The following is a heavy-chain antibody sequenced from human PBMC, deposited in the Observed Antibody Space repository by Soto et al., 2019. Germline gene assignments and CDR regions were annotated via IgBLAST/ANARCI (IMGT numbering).Heavy chain of an antibody. V-gene: IGHV1-8*01. CDR3: ARTLYRDNVDY. D-gene: IGHD2-2*02. Sequence: QVKLVQSGAEVKKPGASVKVSCKASGYTFTSYDINWVRQATGQGLEWMGWMNPNSGNTGYAQKFQGRDTMTRNTSISTAYMELRGLRSEDTAVYYCARTLYRDNVDYWGQGTLVTVSS. CDR1: GYTFTSYD. CDR2: MNPNSGNT. J-gene: IGHJ4*02.